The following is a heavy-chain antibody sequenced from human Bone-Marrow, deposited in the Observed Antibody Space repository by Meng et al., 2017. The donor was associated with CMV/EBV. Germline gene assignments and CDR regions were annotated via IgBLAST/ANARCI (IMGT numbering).Heavy chain of an antibody. V-gene: IGHV3-20*04. Sequence: GESLKISCAASGFTFDDYGMSWVRQAPGKGLEWVSGINWNGGSTGYADSVKGRFTISRDNAKNALYLQMNSLRPEDTAVYYCTRDTNWSFDSWGQGTLVTVSS. D-gene: IGHD1-1*01. J-gene: IGHJ4*02. CDR2: INWNGGST. CDR3: TRDTNWSFDS. CDR1: GFTFDDYG.